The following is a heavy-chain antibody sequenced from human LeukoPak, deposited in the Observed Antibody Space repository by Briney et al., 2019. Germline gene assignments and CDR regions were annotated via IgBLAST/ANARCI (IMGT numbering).Heavy chain of an antibody. D-gene: IGHD5-18*01. CDR2: IYYSGST. CDR3: ASLVDTAMSY. V-gene: IGHV4-59*08. CDR1: GGSISSYY. J-gene: IGHJ4*02. Sequence: SETLSLTCTVSGGSISSYYWSWIRQPPGKGLKWIGYIYYSGSTNYNPSLKSRDTISVDTSKNQFSLKLSSVTAADTAVYYCASLVDTAMSYWGQGTLVTVSS.